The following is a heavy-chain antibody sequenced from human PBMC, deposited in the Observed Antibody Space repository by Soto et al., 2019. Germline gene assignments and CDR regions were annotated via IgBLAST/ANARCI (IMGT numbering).Heavy chain of an antibody. CDR3: ARGEVVREYVMDV. D-gene: IGHD3-10*01. Sequence: SETLSLTCAVYGGSFSGYYWSWIRQPPGKGLEWIGEINHSGSTNYNPSLKSRVTISVDTSKNQFSLKLSSVTAADTAVYYCARGEVVREYVMDVWGQGTTVTVSS. CDR1: GGSFSGYY. V-gene: IGHV4-34*01. J-gene: IGHJ6*02. CDR2: INHSGST.